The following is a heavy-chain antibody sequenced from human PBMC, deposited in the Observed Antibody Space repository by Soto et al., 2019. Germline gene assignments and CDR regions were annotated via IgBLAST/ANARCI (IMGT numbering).Heavy chain of an antibody. D-gene: IGHD1-26*01. J-gene: IGHJ2*01. CDR2: ISGGGDAT. CDR3: ARKFSGATGRPDLWYFDL. CDR1: GFTFSGYA. Sequence: EVQLLDSGGGLVQPGGSLRLSCAASGFTFSGYALTWVRQAPGKGLEWVSAISGGGDATFYADSVKGRFTISRDNSKNTLYLQMNTLRAEDTAVYDCARKFSGATGRPDLWYFDLWGRGTLVTVSS. V-gene: IGHV3-23*01.